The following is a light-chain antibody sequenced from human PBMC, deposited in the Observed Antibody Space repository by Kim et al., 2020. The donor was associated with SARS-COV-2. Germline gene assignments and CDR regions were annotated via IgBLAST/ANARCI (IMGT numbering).Light chain of an antibody. V-gene: IGLV4-69*01. CDR2: VYSDGRH. Sequence: QPVLTQSPSASASLGASVSLTCTLSSGHSTYAIAWYQQQPDKSPRYLMKVYSDGRHVKGDGIPDRLSGSSSGPQRYLTISSLQSEDEADYYCQTWGSGTVVVGGGTQLTVL. J-gene: IGLJ2*01. CDR1: SGHSTYA. CDR3: QTWGSGTVV.